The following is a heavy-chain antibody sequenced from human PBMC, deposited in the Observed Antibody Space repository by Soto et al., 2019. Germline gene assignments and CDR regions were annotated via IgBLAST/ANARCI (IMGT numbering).Heavy chain of an antibody. J-gene: IGHJ4*02. CDR3: ARARPSVGIDD. V-gene: IGHV3-33*01. D-gene: IGHD6-6*01. Sequence: GGSLRLSCAASGFTFSSYGMHWVRQAPGKGLEWVAVIWYDGSNKYYADSVKGRFTISRDNSKNTLYLQMNSLRAEDTAVYYCARARPSVGIDDWGQGTLVTVSS. CDR2: IWYDGSNK. CDR1: GFTFSSYG.